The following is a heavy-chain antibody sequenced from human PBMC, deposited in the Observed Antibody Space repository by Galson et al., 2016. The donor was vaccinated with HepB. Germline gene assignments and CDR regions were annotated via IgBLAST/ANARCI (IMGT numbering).Heavy chain of an antibody. Sequence: SCKASGGTFSSYAINWARQAPGQGLEWMGGIIPLYGTTNYAQKFQGRVTITADESTSTAYMELSSLRSEDTAVYYSARVRDGYNKYYHYGLDVWGQGTTVTVSS. J-gene: IGHJ6*02. CDR1: GGTFSSYA. CDR2: IIPLYGTT. D-gene: IGHD5-24*01. V-gene: IGHV1-69*01. CDR3: ARVRDGYNKYYHYGLDV.